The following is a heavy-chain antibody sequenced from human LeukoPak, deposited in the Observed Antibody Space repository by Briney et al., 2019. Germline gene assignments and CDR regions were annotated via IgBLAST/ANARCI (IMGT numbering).Heavy chain of an antibody. CDR2: INGDNGNR. CDR3: VRGGPNSGGWTLDH. D-gene: IGHD6-19*01. Sequence: ASVKVSCETSGYTFSRYAMHWVRQAPGQRLEWMGCINGDNGNREYSPKFQGRVTFTRDTSARTGYMELSSLTSEDMAVFYCVRGGPNSGGWTLDHWGQGTLVSVSS. CDR1: GYTFSRYA. V-gene: IGHV1-3*03. J-gene: IGHJ4*02.